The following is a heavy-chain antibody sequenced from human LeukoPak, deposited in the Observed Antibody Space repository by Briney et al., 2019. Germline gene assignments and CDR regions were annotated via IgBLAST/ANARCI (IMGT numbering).Heavy chain of an antibody. CDR2: ISGSGGST. J-gene: IGHJ4*02. V-gene: IGHV3-23*01. CDR1: GFTFSSYA. Sequence: PGGSLRLSCAASGFTFSSYAMSWVRQAPGKGLEWVSAISGSGGSTYYADSVKGRFTISRDNSKNTLYLQMNSLRAEDTAVCDCPRGRACGDWGQGTLVTVSS. CDR3: PRGRACGD. D-gene: IGHD2-21*01.